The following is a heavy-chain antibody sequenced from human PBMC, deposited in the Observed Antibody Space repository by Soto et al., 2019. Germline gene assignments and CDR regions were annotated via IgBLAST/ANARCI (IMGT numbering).Heavy chain of an antibody. CDR3: AKRSDGAQYCYYYGMDV. J-gene: IGHJ6*02. CDR2: ISGSGGST. Sequence: EVQLLASGGGLVQPGGSLRLSCAASGFTFSSYAMSWVRQAPGKGLEWVSAISGSGGSTYYADSVKGRLTISSDNSKNTLYLQMNSLRAEDTGVYYCAKRSDGAQYCYYYGMDVWGQGTTVTVSS. CDR1: GFTFSSYA. V-gene: IGHV3-23*01. D-gene: IGHD4-17*01.